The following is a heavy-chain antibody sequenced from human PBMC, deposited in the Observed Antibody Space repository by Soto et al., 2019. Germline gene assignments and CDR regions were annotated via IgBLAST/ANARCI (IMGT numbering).Heavy chain of an antibody. Sequence: ASVKVSCKASGYTFTNYDINWVRQATGQGLEWMGWMNPNSGNTGYTQKFQGRVTLTRNTSISTAYMELTSLRSEDTAVYYCARGIRIAARHPYRYYFDSWGQGTMVTVPS. CDR3: ARGIRIAARHPYRYYFDS. V-gene: IGHV1-8*01. CDR1: GYTFTNYD. CDR2: MNPNSGNT. J-gene: IGHJ4*02. D-gene: IGHD6-6*01.